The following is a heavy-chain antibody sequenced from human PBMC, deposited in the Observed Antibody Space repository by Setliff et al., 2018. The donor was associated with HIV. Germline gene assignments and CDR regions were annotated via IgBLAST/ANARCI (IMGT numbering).Heavy chain of an antibody. CDR2: IDHTGSA. Sequence: KSSETLSLTCAVYGGSFSAYYWTWIRQSPHKGLEWVGEIDHTGSAYYNPSLTSRVTISVDTSKNRFSLELSSVTAADTALYYCARGPRVSAAVVETPSAYWGQGTRVTVSS. CDR3: ARGPRVSAAVVETPSAY. D-gene: IGHD6-19*01. J-gene: IGHJ4*02. CDR1: GGSFSAYY. V-gene: IGHV4-34*01.